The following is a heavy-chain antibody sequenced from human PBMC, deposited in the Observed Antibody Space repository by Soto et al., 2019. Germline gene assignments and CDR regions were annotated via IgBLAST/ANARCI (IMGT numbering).Heavy chain of an antibody. Sequence: ASVKVSCKASGYTFTSYGISWVRQAPGQGLEWMGWISAYNGNTNYAQKFQDRVTMTTDTSTSTAYMELRSLRSDDTAVYYCARAAYEILTGYYRRWGQGTPVTVSS. CDR1: GYTFTSYG. D-gene: IGHD3-9*01. V-gene: IGHV1-18*01. J-gene: IGHJ4*02. CDR2: ISAYNGNT. CDR3: ARAAYEILTGYYRR.